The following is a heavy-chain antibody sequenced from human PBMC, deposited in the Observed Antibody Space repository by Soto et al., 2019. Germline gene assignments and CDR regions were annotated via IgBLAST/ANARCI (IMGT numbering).Heavy chain of an antibody. J-gene: IGHJ6*02. CDR3: GKGYSGQRWADGMDV. D-gene: IGHD1-26*01. CDR2: ISVSGVST. V-gene: IGHV3-23*01. CDR1: GFTFNTHA. Sequence: EVQLLESGGGLVQPGGSLRLSCAASGFTFNTHAVNWVRQAPGKGLEWVSSISVSGVSTYYAAPVKGRFTISRDNSKNTLFLQMNSLRAEDTAVYYCGKGYSGQRWADGMDVWGQGTTVTVSS.